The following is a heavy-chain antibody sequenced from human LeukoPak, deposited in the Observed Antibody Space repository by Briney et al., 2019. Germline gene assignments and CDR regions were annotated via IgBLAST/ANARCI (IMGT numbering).Heavy chain of an antibody. Sequence: GGSLRLSCTASGFTFSNYWMTWVRRPPGKGVELVSKIKPDGSDTYFGDSVKSRFSLSRDNAKNSPSLQMSSLRVEDTAVYYFVRGSPLWENWGQGSLVTVSS. J-gene: IGHJ4*02. V-gene: IGHV3-7*01. CDR1: GFTFSNYW. D-gene: IGHD1-26*01. CDR2: IKPDGSDT. CDR3: VRGSPLWEN.